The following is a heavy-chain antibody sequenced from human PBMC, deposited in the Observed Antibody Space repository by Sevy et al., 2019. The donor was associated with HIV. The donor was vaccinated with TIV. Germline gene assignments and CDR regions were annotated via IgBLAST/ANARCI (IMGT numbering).Heavy chain of an antibody. CDR2: ISYDGSNK. CDR1: GFTFSSYA. Sequence: QLGGSLRLSCAASGFTFSSYAMHWVRQAPGKGLEWVAVISYDGSNKYYADSVKGRFTISRDNSKNTLYLQMNSLRAEDTAVYYCARDGSPIVATIYDAFDIWGQGTMVTVSS. J-gene: IGHJ3*02. D-gene: IGHD5-12*01. CDR3: ARDGSPIVATIYDAFDI. V-gene: IGHV3-30-3*01.